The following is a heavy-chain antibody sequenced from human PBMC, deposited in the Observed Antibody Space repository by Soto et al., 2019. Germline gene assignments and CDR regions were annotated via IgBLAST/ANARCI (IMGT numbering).Heavy chain of an antibody. CDR3: ARKRDGYNYDAFDI. D-gene: IGHD5-12*01. J-gene: IGHJ3*02. CDR2: IIPIFGTA. V-gene: IGHV1-69*13. Sequence: SVKVSCKASGGTFSSYAISWVRRAPGQGLEWMGGIIPIFGTANYAQKFQGRVTITADESTSTAYMELSSLRSEDTAVYYCARKRDGYNYDAFDIWGQGTMVTVSS. CDR1: GGTFSSYA.